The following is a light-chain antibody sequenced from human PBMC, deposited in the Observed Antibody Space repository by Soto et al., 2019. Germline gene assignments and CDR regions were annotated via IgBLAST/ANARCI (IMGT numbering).Light chain of an antibody. CDR2: GAS. Sequence: DIQMTQSPSSLSASVGDRVTITCRTSQSISTYLNWHQQKPGKPPKLLIYGASSLQSGVPSRFSGSGSVTDFTLTISSLHPEDFATYYCQQSYSSPFTFGPGTIVDFK. V-gene: IGKV1-39*01. CDR3: QQSYSSPFT. J-gene: IGKJ3*01. CDR1: QSISTY.